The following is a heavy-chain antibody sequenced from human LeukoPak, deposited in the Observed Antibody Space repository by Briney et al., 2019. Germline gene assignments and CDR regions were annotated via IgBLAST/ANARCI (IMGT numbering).Heavy chain of an antibody. Sequence: PGGSLRLSCAASGFTFSSYSMNWVRQAPGKGLEWGSPISSSSSYIYYADAVKGRFTISRDNVKNSLYLQMNSLRAEDTAVYSCARGFAKIRANTLDPWGQGTLVTVSS. D-gene: IGHD5-24*01. J-gene: IGHJ5*02. CDR2: ISSSSSYI. CDR3: ARGFAKIRANTLDP. V-gene: IGHV3-21*01. CDR1: GFTFSSYS.